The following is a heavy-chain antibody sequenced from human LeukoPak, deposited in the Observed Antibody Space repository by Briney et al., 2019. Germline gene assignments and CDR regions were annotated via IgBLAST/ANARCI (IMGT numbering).Heavy chain of an antibody. Sequence: SQTLSLTCAISGDSVSSNSAAWNWLTQSPSRGLEWLGRTYYSSKWYNDYAVGVKSRITINTDQSKNQFSLQLNSVTPEDTAVYYCARDGLKLYSSGWYYFDHWGQGTLVPVTS. J-gene: IGHJ4*02. CDR1: GDSVSSNSAA. V-gene: IGHV6-1*01. CDR2: TYYSSKWYN. CDR3: ARDGLKLYSSGWYYFDH. D-gene: IGHD6-19*01.